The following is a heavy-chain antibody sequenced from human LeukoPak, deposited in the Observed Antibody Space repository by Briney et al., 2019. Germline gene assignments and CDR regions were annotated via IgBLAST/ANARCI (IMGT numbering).Heavy chain of an antibody. J-gene: IGHJ6*02. CDR2: TYYTGST. CDR1: GGSFSGYY. V-gene: IGHV4-59*08. CDR3: ARLKANEQQLSTGNYYGMDV. D-gene: IGHD6-13*01. Sequence: PSETLSLTCTFSGGSFSGYYWSFIRQPPGKGLEWIGYTYYTGSTSYNPSLKTRVTISVDTSKNQFSLKLRSVTAADAAVYYCARLKANEQQLSTGNYYGMDVWGQGTTVTVSS.